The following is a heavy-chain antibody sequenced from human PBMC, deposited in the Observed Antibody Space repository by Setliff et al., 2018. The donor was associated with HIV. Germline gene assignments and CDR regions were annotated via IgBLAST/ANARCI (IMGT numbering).Heavy chain of an antibody. CDR3: ASHLPPYSGNFDY. D-gene: IGHD1-26*01. CDR2: IYYSGST. CDR1: AGSIRSSTYY. V-gene: IGHV4-39*01. Sequence: SETLSLTCPVSAGSIRSSTYYWAWIRQPPGKGLEWIGTIYYSGSTYYNPSLKSRATISVDTSKNQFSLKLSSVTAADTAVYYCASHLPPYSGNFDYWGHGTLVTVSS. J-gene: IGHJ4*01.